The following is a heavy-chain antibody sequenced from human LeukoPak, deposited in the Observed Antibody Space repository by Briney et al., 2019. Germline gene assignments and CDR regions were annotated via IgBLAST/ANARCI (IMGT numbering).Heavy chain of an antibody. CDR1: GFTFSSYW. CDR3: ARDRGGSYDF. CDR2: INSDGSST. D-gene: IGHD1-26*01. V-gene: IGHV3-74*01. Sequence: GGSLRLSCAASGFTFSSYWMHWVRQAPGKGLVWVSHINSDGSSTNYADSVKGRFTISRDNAKNTLYQQMNSLRAEDTAVYYCARDRGGSYDFWGQGTLVTVSS. J-gene: IGHJ4*02.